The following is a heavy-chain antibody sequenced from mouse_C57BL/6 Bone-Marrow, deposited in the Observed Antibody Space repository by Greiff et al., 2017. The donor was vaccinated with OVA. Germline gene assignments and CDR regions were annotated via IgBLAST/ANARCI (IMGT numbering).Heavy chain of an antibody. CDR2: IYPRDGST. CDR3: ARGWDYDGGYAMDY. Sequence: VKLMESDAELVKPGASVKISCKVSGYTFTDHTIHWMKQRPEQGLEWIGYIYPRDGSTKYNEKFKGKATLTADKSSSTAYMQLNSLTSEDSAVYFCARGWDYDGGYAMDYWGQGTSVTVSS. J-gene: IGHJ4*01. D-gene: IGHD2-4*01. V-gene: IGHV1-78*01. CDR1: GYTFTDHT.